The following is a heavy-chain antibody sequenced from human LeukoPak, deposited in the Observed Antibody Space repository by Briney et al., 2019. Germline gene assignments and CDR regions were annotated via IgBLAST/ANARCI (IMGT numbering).Heavy chain of an antibody. CDR2: FDPEDGET. CDR1: GYTLTEFS. Sequence: ASVKVSCMVSGYTLTEFSMHWVRQAPGTGLEWMGGFDPEDGETIYAQKFQGRVTMTEDTSTDTAYMELSSLRSEDTAVYYCATESRFGVPFWGQGTMVTVSS. V-gene: IGHV1-24*01. J-gene: IGHJ3*01. D-gene: IGHD3-3*01. CDR3: ATESRFGVPF.